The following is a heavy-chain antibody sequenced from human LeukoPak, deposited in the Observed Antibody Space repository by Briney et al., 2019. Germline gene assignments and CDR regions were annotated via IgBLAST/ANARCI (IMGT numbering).Heavy chain of an antibody. CDR3: VKLSEH. Sequence: GGSLRLSCVASGFTFSNHWMNWVRQAPGKGLEWVANIKRDGSEKYYVDSVKGRFTISRDNAKNSLYLQMNSLRAEDSAVYYCVKLSEHWGQGTLVTASS. J-gene: IGHJ1*01. V-gene: IGHV3-7*01. D-gene: IGHD1-26*01. CDR2: IKRDGSEK. CDR1: GFTFSNHW.